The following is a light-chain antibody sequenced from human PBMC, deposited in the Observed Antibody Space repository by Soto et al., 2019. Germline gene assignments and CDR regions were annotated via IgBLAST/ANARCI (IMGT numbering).Light chain of an antibody. V-gene: IGKV3-15*01. Sequence: EIVITQSPATLSLSPGERATLSCRASQSVSDNLAWYQQKPGQAPRLFIYGASARATGIPARFSGSGSGTEFTLTISSLQSEDFPVYYCQQSNTWPIRFGHGTRL. CDR1: QSVSDN. CDR2: GAS. CDR3: QQSNTWPIR. J-gene: IGKJ5*01.